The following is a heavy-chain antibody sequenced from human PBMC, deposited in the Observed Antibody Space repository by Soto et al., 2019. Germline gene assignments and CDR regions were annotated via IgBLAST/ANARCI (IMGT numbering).Heavy chain of an antibody. J-gene: IGHJ3*02. CDR1: GYSFTSYW. CDR3: ERMLSGGDDAFDI. V-gene: IGHV5-51*01. D-gene: IGHD3-16*01. CDR2: IYPDDSDT. Sequence: GESLKISCKGSGYSFTSYWIGWVRQMPGKGLEWMGIIYPDDSDTRYSPSFQGQVTISADKSINTAYLQWSSLKASDTAIYYCERMLSGGDDAFDIWGQGTMVTVSS.